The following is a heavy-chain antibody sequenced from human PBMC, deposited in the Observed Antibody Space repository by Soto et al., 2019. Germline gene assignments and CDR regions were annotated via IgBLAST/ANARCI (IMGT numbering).Heavy chain of an antibody. CDR1: GGSISSYY. CDR3: ARIPHPDYDFWSGRSVYYYRDV. J-gene: IGHJ6*03. V-gene: IGHV4-59*01. CDR2: IYYSGST. Sequence: SETLSLTCTVSGGSISSYYWSWIRQPPGKGLEWIGYIYYSGSTNYNPSLKSRVTISVDTSKNQFSLKLSSVTAADTAVYYCARIPHPDYDFWSGRSVYYYRDVWGKGTTVTVSS. D-gene: IGHD3-3*01.